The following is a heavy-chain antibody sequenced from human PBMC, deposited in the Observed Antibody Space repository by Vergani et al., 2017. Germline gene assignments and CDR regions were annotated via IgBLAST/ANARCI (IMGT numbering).Heavy chain of an antibody. CDR1: GGYFSGYY. V-gene: IGHV4-34*01. CDR2: INHSGST. J-gene: IGHJ6*02. D-gene: IGHD3-22*01. Sequence: QVQLQQWGAGLLKPSETLSLTCAVYGGYFSGYYWSWIRKPPGKGLEWIGEINHSGSTNYKPSLKSRVTISVDTSKNQYYLKLSSVTAADTAVYYCARGLRGGIYYYDSSGYFTGYYYYGMDVWGQGTTVTVSS. CDR3: ARGLRGGIYYYDSSGYFTGYYYYGMDV.